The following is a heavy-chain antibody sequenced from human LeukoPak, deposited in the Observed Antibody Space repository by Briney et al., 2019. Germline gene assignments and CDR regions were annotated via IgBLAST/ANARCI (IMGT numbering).Heavy chain of an antibody. CDR1: GGSISSGDYY. CDR2: IYYSGST. V-gene: IGHV4-30-4*08. D-gene: IGHD4-17*01. CDR3: ASNYGDYGLAGIKLDY. J-gene: IGHJ4*02. Sequence: SETLSLTCTVSGGSISSGDYYWSWIRQPPGKGLEWIGYIYYSGSTYYNPSLKSRVTISGDTSNNQFSLKLSSVTAADTAVYYRASNYGDYGLAGIKLDYWGQGTLVTVSS.